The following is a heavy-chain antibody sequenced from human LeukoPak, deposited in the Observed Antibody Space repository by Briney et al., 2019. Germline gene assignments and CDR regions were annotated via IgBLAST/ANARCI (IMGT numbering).Heavy chain of an antibody. CDR3: AKVLPRLYNWNDVPAI. D-gene: IGHD1-20*01. Sequence: PGGSLRLSCAASGFTFSSYGMHWVRQAPGKGLEWVAFTRYDGSNKYYADSVKGRFTISRDNSKNTLYLQMNSLRAEDTAVYYCAKVLPRLYNWNDVPAIWGQGTLVTVSS. CDR2: TRYDGSNK. V-gene: IGHV3-30*02. CDR1: GFTFSSYG. J-gene: IGHJ4*02.